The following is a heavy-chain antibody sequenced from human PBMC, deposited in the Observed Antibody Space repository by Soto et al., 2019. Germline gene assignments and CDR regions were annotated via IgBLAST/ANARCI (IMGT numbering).Heavy chain of an antibody. J-gene: IGHJ4*02. V-gene: IGHV1-18*01. Sequence: QVQLVQSGAEVKKPGASVKVSCKASGYTFTSYGISWVRQAPGQGLEWMGWISAYNGNTNYAQKLQGRVNMTTDTSTSTADMERRSLRSDDTAVYYCARDLAVAVPDYWGQGTLVTVSS. CDR3: ARDLAVAVPDY. CDR2: ISAYNGNT. CDR1: GYTFTSYG. D-gene: IGHD6-19*01.